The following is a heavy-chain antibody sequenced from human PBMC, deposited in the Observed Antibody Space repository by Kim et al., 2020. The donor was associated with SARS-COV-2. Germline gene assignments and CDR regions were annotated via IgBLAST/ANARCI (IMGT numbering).Heavy chain of an antibody. CDR3: ARDFDNWNPQEYYYYYYGMDV. CDR1: GYTFTGYY. D-gene: IGHD1-20*01. CDR2: INPNSGGT. V-gene: IGHV1-2*06. J-gene: IGHJ6*02. Sequence: ASVKVSCKASGYTFTGYYMHWVRQAPGQGLEWMGRINPNSGGTNYAQKFQGRVTMTRDTSISTAYMELSRLRSDDTAVYYCARDFDNWNPQEYYYYYYGMDVWGQGTTVTVSS.